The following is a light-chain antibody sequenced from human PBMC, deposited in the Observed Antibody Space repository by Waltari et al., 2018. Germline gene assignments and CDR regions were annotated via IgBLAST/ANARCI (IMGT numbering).Light chain of an antibody. V-gene: IGKV4-1*01. Sequence: DIVMTQSPDSLAVSLGEGATINCKSSQSVLSSSNNRNYLAWYQQKPGQPPKLLIYWASTRESGVPDRFSGSGSGPDFTLTISSLQAEDVAVYYCHQYYTTPQTFGQGTKLEIK. CDR1: QSVLSSSNNRNY. CDR3: HQYYTTPQT. J-gene: IGKJ2*01. CDR2: WAS.